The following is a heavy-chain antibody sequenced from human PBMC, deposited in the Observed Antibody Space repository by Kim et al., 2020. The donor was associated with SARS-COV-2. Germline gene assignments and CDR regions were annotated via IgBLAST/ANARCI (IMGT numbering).Heavy chain of an antibody. V-gene: IGHV4-31*03. D-gene: IGHD3-10*01. CDR1: GGSISSGGYY. J-gene: IGHJ4*02. Sequence: SETLSLTCTVSGGSISSGGYYWNWIRQHPGKGLGWIGYIYYSGNTYYNPSLKSRVTISLDTSKNQFSLRLSSVTAADTAVYYCARDVGGSGNYWGQGTLVTVSS. CDR2: IYYSGNT. CDR3: ARDVGGSGNY.